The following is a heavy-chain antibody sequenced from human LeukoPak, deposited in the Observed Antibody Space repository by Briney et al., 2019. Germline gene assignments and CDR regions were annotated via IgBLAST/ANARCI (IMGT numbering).Heavy chain of an antibody. CDR1: GYTFTSYG. Sequence: GASVKVSCKASGYTFTSYGISWVRQAPGQGLEWMGWISAYNGNTNYAQKLQGRVTMTTDTSTSTAYMELRSLRSDDTAVYYCARLLPLFYSGGAFDIWGQGTMVTVSS. J-gene: IGHJ3*02. V-gene: IGHV1-18*01. CDR3: ARLLPLFYSGGAFDI. D-gene: IGHD1-26*01. CDR2: ISAYNGNT.